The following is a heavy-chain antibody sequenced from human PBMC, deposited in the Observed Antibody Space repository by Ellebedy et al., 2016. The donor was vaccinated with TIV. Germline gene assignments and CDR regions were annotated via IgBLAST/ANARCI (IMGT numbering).Heavy chain of an antibody. CDR2: IKRNADGGTA. V-gene: IGHV3-15*01. D-gene: IGHD4-23*01. CDR3: ARWAFARCDY. CDR1: GFTFSNAY. Sequence: GGSLRLXXAASGFTFSNAYMSWVRQAPGKGLEWVGRIKRNADGGTADYGAPVKGRFTIPRDDSKDTLYLQMSSLKTEDTAVYYCARWAFARCDYWGQGSLVTVSS. J-gene: IGHJ4*02.